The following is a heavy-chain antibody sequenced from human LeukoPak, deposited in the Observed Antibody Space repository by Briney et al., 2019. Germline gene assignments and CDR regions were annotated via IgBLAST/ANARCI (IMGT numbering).Heavy chain of an antibody. CDR1: GYTFTSYG. Sequence: ASVKVSCKASGYTFTSYGITWVRQAPGQGLEWMGWISAYNGNTNSAQKLQGRVTMTTDTSTSTAYMELRTRRSDDTAVYYCERSRKDYGDYYLDSWGQGTPVTGSS. J-gene: IGHJ4*01. CDR3: ERSRKDYGDYYLDS. V-gene: IGHV1-18*01. CDR2: ISAYNGNT. D-gene: IGHD4-17*01.